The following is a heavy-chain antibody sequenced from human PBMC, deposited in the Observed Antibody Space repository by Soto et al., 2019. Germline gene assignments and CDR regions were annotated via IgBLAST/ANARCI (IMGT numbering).Heavy chain of an antibody. D-gene: IGHD6-13*01. CDR2: IWYDGSNK. CDR1: GFTVSSNY. CDR3: AREPYSSSWYGYYYYGMDV. V-gene: IGHV3-33*08. J-gene: IGHJ6*02. Sequence: GGSLRLSCAASGFTVSSNYMSWVRQAPGKGLEWVAVIWYDGSNKYYADSVKGRFTISRDNSKNTLYLQMNSLRAEDTAVYYCAREPYSSSWYGYYYYGMDVWGQGTTVTVSS.